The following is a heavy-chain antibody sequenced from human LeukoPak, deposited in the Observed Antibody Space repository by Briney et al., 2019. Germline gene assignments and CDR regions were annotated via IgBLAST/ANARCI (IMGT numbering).Heavy chain of an antibody. CDR1: GFNFFDYG. V-gene: IGHV3-9*01. CDR2: VNWNRGST. CDR3: TKDAGVGSSSPSFYFYMDA. J-gene: IGHJ6*03. Sequence: GGSLRLSCTASGFNFFDYGMHWVRQAPGKGLEWVSNVNWNRGSTAYAASVKGRFTVSSDNAKKSVYLKIDSLRPDDTALYYCTKDAGVGSSSPSFYFYMDAWGKGTTVSVSS. D-gene: IGHD6-6*01.